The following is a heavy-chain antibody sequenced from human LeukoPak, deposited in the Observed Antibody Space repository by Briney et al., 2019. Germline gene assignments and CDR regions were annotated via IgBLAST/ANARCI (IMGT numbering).Heavy chain of an antibody. CDR3: ARLRHCSSTSCYRSGWPYFDY. CDR1: GGSISSSSYY. D-gene: IGHD2-2*01. V-gene: IGHV4-39*01. CDR2: IYYSGST. Sequence: SETLSLTCTVSGGSISSSSYYWGWIRQPPGKGLEWIGSIYYSGSTYYNPSLKSRVTISVDTSKNQFSLKLSSVTAADTAVYYCARLRHCSSTSCYRSGWPYFDYWGQGTLVTVSS. J-gene: IGHJ4*02.